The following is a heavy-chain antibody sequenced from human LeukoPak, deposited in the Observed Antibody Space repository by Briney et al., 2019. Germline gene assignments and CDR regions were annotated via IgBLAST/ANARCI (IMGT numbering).Heavy chain of an antibody. Sequence: SETRSLTCAVSGYAISSGYYWGWIRQPPGKGLEWIGSIYHSGSTYYNPSLKSRVTISVDTSKNQSSLKLSSVTGVDTAVYYCATSVIVVVPAAALSFQHWGQGTLATVSS. CDR1: GYAISSGYY. J-gene: IGHJ1*01. CDR3: ATSVIVVVPAAALSFQH. V-gene: IGHV4-38-2*01. D-gene: IGHD2-2*01. CDR2: IYHSGST.